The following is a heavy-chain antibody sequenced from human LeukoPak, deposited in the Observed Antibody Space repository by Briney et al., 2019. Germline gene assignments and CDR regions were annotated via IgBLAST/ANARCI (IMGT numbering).Heavy chain of an antibody. CDR2: ISGSGGST. J-gene: IGHJ5*02. V-gene: IGHV3-23*01. Sequence: GGSLRLSCAASGFTFSSYAVSWVRQAPGKGLEWVSAISGSGGSTYYADSVKGRFTISRDNSKNTLYLQMNSLRAEDTAVYYCAKASLQTGYSSSWYAYNWFDPWGQGTLVTVSS. CDR1: GFTFSSYA. CDR3: AKASLQTGYSSSWYAYNWFDP. D-gene: IGHD6-13*01.